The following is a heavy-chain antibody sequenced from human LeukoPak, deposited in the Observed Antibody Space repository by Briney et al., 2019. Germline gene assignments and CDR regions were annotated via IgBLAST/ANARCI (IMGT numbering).Heavy chain of an antibody. J-gene: IGHJ4*02. CDR2: ISSSSSYI. Sequence: PGGSLRLSCAASGFTFSNYSMNWVRQAPGKGLEWVSSISSSSSYIYYADSVKGRFTISRDNAKNSLYLQMNSLRAEDTAVYYCARDDCGGGSCYYFDYWGQGALVTVSS. CDR1: GFTFSNYS. V-gene: IGHV3-21*01. D-gene: IGHD2-15*01. CDR3: ARDDCGGGSCYYFDY.